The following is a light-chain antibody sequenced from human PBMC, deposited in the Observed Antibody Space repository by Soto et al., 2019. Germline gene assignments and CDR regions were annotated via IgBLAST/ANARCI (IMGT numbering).Light chain of an antibody. Sequence: EVVLTQSPATLSLSPGERATLSCRADQSVSANYLAWYQQKPGQAPRLLIYGASSRATGIPDRFSGSGSGTDFTLTISRLEPEAFAVFYCHQHGSSPFTFGPGTKVDIK. V-gene: IGKV3-20*01. CDR1: QSVSANY. CDR2: GAS. J-gene: IGKJ3*01. CDR3: HQHGSSPFT.